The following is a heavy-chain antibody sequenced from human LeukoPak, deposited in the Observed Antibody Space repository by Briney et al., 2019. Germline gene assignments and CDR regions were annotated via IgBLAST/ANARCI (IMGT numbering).Heavy chain of an antibody. CDR1: GGSISSSSYY. CDR3: ARESRDGYITIRFDP. CDR2: IYYSGST. D-gene: IGHD5-24*01. J-gene: IGHJ5*02. V-gene: IGHV4-39*07. Sequence: SETLSLTCTVSGGSISSSSYYWGWIRQPPGKGLEWIGSIYYSGSTYYNPSLKSRVTISVDTSKNQFSLKLSSVTAADTAVYYCARESRDGYITIRFDPWGQGTLVTVSS.